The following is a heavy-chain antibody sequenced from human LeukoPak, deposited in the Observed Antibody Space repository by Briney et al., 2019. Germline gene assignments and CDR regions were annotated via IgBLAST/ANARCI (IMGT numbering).Heavy chain of an antibody. CDR3: ARGFDYSSSWYGVQVIVDY. V-gene: IGHV3-21*01. Sequence: GGSLRLSCAASGFTFSSYSMNWVRQAPGKGLEWVSSISSSSSYIYYADSVKGRFTISRDNAKNSLYLQMNSLRAEDTAVYYCARGFDYSSSWYGVQVIVDYWGQGTLVTVSS. CDR1: GFTFSSYS. CDR2: ISSSSSYI. D-gene: IGHD6-13*01. J-gene: IGHJ4*02.